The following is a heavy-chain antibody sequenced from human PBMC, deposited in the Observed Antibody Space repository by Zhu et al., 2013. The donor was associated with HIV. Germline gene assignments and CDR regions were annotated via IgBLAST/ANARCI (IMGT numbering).Heavy chain of an antibody. Sequence: QVQLVQSGAAVKKPGASVNLSCKASGYTFSTYYIQWVRQAPGQGLEWVGWISPYNGVAILGQPFQDRVTLTWDRSTTTASITLGRLRSDDTAVYYCARDQFDQFDGTYYYPDAFDVWGQGTMVTVSS. V-gene: IGHV1-2*02. J-gene: IGHJ3*01. CDR1: GYTFSTYY. D-gene: IGHD3-22*01. CDR3: ARDQFDQFDGTYYYPDAFDV. CDR2: ISPYNGVA.